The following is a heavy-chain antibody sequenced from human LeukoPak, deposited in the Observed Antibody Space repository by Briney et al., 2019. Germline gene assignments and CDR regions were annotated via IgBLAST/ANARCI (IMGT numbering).Heavy chain of an antibody. CDR1: GFTFSSYG. V-gene: IGHV3-30*02. CDR3: ARDRTRGSGSYYFDY. J-gene: IGHJ4*02. D-gene: IGHD1-26*01. Sequence: GGSLRLSCAASGFTFSSYGMHWVRQAPGKGLEWVAFIRYDGSNKYYADSVKGRFTISRDNSKNTLYLQMNSLRAEDTAVYYCARDRTRGSGSYYFDYWGQGTLVTVSS. CDR2: IRYDGSNK.